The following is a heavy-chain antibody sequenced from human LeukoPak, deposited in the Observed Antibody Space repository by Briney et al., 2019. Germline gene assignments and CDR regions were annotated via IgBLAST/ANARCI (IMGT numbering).Heavy chain of an antibody. V-gene: IGHV3-66*01. CDR3: ASISISSRSIDY. J-gene: IGHJ4*02. CDR1: GFTFSSYA. CDR2: IYSGGST. D-gene: IGHD6-13*01. Sequence: GGSLRLSCAASGFTFSSYAMNWVRQAPGKGLEWVSVIYSGGSTYYADSVKGRFTISRDNSKNTLYLQMNSLRAEDTAVYYCASISISSRSIDYWGQGTLVTVSS.